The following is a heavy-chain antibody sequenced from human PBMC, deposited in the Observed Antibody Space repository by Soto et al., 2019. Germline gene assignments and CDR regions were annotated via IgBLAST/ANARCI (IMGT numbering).Heavy chain of an antibody. Sequence: PSETLSLTCTVSGGSISSSSYYWGWIRQPPGKGLEWIGSIYYSGSTYYNPSLKSRVTISVDTSKNQFSLKLSSVTAADTAVYYCARHLKFRYFDWLLPNLFDPWGQGSLVTGSS. J-gene: IGHJ5*02. CDR1: GGSISSSSYY. CDR2: IYYSGST. V-gene: IGHV4-39*01. D-gene: IGHD3-9*01. CDR3: ARHLKFRYFDWLLPNLFDP.